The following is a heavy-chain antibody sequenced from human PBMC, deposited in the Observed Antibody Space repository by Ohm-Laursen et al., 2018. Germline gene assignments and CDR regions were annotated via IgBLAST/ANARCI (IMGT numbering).Heavy chain of an antibody. CDR2: INHSRST. J-gene: IGHJ4*02. Sequence: SETLSLTCAVYGGSFSGYYWNWIRQPPGKGLEWIGEINHSRSTKYNSSFKSRVTISVDTSKNQFSLKLSSVTAADTAVHYCARGFSGWWGRIDYWGQGILATVSS. CDR1: GGSFSGYY. CDR3: ARGFSGWWGRIDY. V-gene: IGHV4-34*01. D-gene: IGHD6-19*01.